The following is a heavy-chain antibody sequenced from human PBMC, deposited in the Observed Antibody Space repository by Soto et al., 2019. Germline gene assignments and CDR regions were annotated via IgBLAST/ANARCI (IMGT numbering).Heavy chain of an antibody. J-gene: IGHJ6*02. CDR3: ARVIVVPAAPHGMDV. Sequence: ASVKVSCKASGGTFSSYGISWVRQAPGQGLEWMGWISAYNGNTNYAQKLQGRVTMTTDTSTSTAYMELRSLRSDDTAVYYCARVIVVPAAPHGMDVWGQGTTVTVSS. D-gene: IGHD2-2*01. CDR1: GGTFSSYG. V-gene: IGHV1-18*01. CDR2: ISAYNGNT.